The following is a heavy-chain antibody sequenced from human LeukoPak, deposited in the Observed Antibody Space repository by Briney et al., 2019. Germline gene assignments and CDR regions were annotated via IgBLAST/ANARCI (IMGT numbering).Heavy chain of an antibody. CDR1: GYTFTSYD. V-gene: IGHV1-8*03. D-gene: IGHD3-10*01. CDR2: MNPNSGNT. CDR3: ASSYGSGRPYYMDV. J-gene: IGHJ6*03. Sequence: ASVKVSCKASGYTFTSYDINWVRQATGQGLERMGWMNPNSGNTGYAQKFQGRVTITRNTSISTAYMELSSLRSEDTAVYYCASSYGSGRPYYMDVWGKGTTVTVSS.